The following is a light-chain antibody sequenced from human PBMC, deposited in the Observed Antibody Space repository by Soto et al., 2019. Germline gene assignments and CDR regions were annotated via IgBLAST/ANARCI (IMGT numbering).Light chain of an antibody. V-gene: IGKV3-15*01. Sequence: EIVMTQSPDTLSVSPGERATLSCRASQSVSSNLAWYQQKPGQAPRLLIYVASTRATGIPARFSGSGSGTEFTLTISSLQSEDFAVYYCQQYNNWPLSFGPGTKVDIK. J-gene: IGKJ3*01. CDR2: VAS. CDR3: QQYNNWPLS. CDR1: QSVSSN.